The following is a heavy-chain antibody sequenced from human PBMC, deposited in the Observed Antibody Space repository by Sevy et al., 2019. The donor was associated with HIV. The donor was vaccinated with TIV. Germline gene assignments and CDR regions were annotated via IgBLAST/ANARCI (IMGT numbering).Heavy chain of an antibody. CDR2: FYPGNTDV. Sequence: GESLKISCKGSGYIFKNYWIGWVRQVPGKGLEWMGIFYPGNTDVRYSPSFQGHVTISADKSISAANLQWMSLKASDTAMYFCPKGLYYYDCSGYSDSFDIWGQGTLVTVSS. CDR1: GYIFKNYW. D-gene: IGHD3-22*01. J-gene: IGHJ3*02. V-gene: IGHV5-51*01. CDR3: PKGLYYYDCSGYSDSFDI.